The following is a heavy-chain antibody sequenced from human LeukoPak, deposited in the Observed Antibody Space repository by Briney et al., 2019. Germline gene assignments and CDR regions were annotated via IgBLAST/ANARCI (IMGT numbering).Heavy chain of an antibody. V-gene: IGHV6-1*01. CDR1: ADSVSSNSAA. D-gene: IGHD5-24*01. CDR2: TYYRSTWYN. Sequence: SQTLSLTCALSADSVSSNSAAWNWIRQSPSRGLEWLGRTYYRSTWYNDYALSVKGRLTINPDTSKNHFSLQLNSVTPEDTAVYYCARARAGTFDYWGQGTLVTVSS. J-gene: IGHJ4*02. CDR3: ARARAGTFDY.